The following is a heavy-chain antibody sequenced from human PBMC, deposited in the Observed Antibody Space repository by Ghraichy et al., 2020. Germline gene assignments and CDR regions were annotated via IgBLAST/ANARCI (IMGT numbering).Heavy chain of an antibody. CDR2: IYYSGST. Sequence: SQTLSLTCTVSGGSISSYYWSWIRQPPGKGLEWIGYIYYSGSTNYNPSLKSRVTISVDTSKNQFSLKLSSVTAADTAVYYCARSNKREYYYDSSGYYPTAFDYWGQGTLVTVSS. V-gene: IGHV4-59*01. D-gene: IGHD3-22*01. CDR1: GGSISSYY. CDR3: ARSNKREYYYDSSGYYPTAFDY. J-gene: IGHJ4*02.